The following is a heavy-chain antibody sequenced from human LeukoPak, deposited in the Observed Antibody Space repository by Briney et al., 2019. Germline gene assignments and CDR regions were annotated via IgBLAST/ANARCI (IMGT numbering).Heavy chain of an antibody. Sequence: GGSLRLSCAASGFTFSSYWMNWVRQAPGKGLEWVSVIYSGGSTYYADSVKGRFTISRDNSKNTLYLQMNSLRAEDTAVYYCARGVVTVPLYYFDYWGQGTLVTVSS. D-gene: IGHD2-21*02. V-gene: IGHV3-53*01. CDR3: ARGVVTVPLYYFDY. J-gene: IGHJ4*02. CDR1: GFTFSSYW. CDR2: IYSGGST.